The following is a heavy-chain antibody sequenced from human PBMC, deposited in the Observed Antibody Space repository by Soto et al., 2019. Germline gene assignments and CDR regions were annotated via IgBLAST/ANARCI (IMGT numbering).Heavy chain of an antibody. Sequence: GESLKISFKGSGYSFTSYWISWVRQMPGKGLEWMGRIDPSDSYTNYSPSFQGHVTISADKSISTAYLQWSSLKASDTAMYYCARLRPDCSRGSCYLEYWGHGTLVNVSS. CDR1: GYSFTSYW. D-gene: IGHD2-15*01. CDR3: ARLRPDCSRGSCYLEY. V-gene: IGHV5-10-1*01. J-gene: IGHJ4*01. CDR2: IDPSDSYT.